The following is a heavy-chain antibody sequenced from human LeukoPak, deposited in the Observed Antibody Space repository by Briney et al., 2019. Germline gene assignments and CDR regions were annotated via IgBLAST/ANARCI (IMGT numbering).Heavy chain of an antibody. CDR2: IINTGGST. V-gene: IGHV3-23*01. D-gene: IGHD2-15*01. Sequence: GGSLRLSCAASGFTFSTYAMSWVRQAPGKGLEWVSSIINTGGSTWYADSVKGWFTISRDNSKNTLFLLMNSLRAEDTALYYCAKDPYGYGYIDVWGKGTAVTVSS. J-gene: IGHJ6*03. CDR3: AKDPYGYGYIDV. CDR1: GFTFSTYA.